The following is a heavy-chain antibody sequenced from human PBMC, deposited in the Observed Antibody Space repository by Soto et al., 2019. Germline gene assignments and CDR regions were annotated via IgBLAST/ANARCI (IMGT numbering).Heavy chain of an antibody. J-gene: IGHJ5*02. D-gene: IGHD6-13*01. CDR1: GYTFSTYG. CDR2: INPSSGET. Sequence: GPDVKKPGASVKVSCKASGYTFSTYGITWVRQAPGQGLEWMGWINPSSGETNYAQNFQGRVTVTTDTSVTTAYLELRNLRSDDTAAYYCARDWYPRFDPWGQGTLVTVSS. V-gene: IGHV1-18*01. CDR3: ARDWYPRFDP.